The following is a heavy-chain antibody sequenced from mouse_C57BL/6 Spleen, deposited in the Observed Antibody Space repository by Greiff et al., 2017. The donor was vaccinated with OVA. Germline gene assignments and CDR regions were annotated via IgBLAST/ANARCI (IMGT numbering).Heavy chain of an antibody. CDR1: GYTFTDYY. V-gene: IGHV1-26*01. CDR2: INPNNGGT. J-gene: IGHJ3*01. CDR3: ARGDGNYAFAY. Sequence: EVQLQQSGPELVKPGASVKISCKASGYTFTDYYMNWVKQSHGKSLEWIGDINPNNGGTSYNQKFKGKATLTVYKSSSTAYMELRNLTSEDSAVYYCARGDGNYAFAYWGQGTLVTVSA. D-gene: IGHD2-1*01.